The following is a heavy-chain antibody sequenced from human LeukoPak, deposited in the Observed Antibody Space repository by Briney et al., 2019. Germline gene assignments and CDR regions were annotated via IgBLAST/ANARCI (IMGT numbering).Heavy chain of an antibody. Sequence: PSETLSLTCAVYGGSFSGYYWSWIRQPPGKGLEWIGEINHSGSTNYNPSLKSRVTISVDTSKNQFSLKLSSVTAADTAVYYCARRHTIFGVVIKYYFDYWGQGTLVTVSS. V-gene: IGHV4-34*01. D-gene: IGHD3-3*01. J-gene: IGHJ4*02. CDR2: INHSGST. CDR1: GGSFSGYY. CDR3: ARRHTIFGVVIKYYFDY.